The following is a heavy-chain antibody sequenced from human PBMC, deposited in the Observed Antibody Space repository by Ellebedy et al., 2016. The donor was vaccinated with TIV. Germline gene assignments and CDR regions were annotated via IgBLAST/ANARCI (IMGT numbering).Heavy chain of an antibody. V-gene: IGHV1-69*13. CDR1: GGTFSSYA. D-gene: IGHD5-18*01. Sequence: ASVKVSCKASGGTFSSYAISWVRQAPGQGLEWMGGIIPIFGTANYAQKFQGRVTITADESTSTAYMELSSLRSEDTAVYYCARGGDSYGYLGVYWGQGTLVTVSS. J-gene: IGHJ4*02. CDR2: IIPIFGTA. CDR3: ARGGDSYGYLGVY.